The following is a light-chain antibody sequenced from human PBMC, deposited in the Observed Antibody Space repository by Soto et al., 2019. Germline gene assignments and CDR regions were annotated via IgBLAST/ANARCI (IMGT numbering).Light chain of an antibody. CDR2: AAS. CDR3: QQSYRTPIT. J-gene: IGKJ5*01. V-gene: IGKV1-39*01. Sequence: DIQLTQSPSPLSASVGDRVAITCLASQSISTYLNWYQQKPAKAPKVLIYAASNLQSGVPPRFSGSGSGTDFTLTISSLQPEDVATYFCQQSYRTPITFGQGTRLEIK. CDR1: QSISTY.